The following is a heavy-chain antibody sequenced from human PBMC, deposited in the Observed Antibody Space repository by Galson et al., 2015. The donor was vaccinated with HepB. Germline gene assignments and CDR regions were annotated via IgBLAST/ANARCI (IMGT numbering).Heavy chain of an antibody. CDR3: AKVGGDCYHCVAGGMDV. CDR2: ISYDGSNK. Sequence: SLRLSCAASGFTFSSYGMHWVRQAPGKGLEWVAVISYDGSNKYYADSVKGRFTISRDNSKNTLYLQMNSLRAEDTAVYYCAKVGGDCYHCVAGGMDVWGQGTTVTVSS. D-gene: IGHD2-21*02. V-gene: IGHV3-30*18. CDR1: GFTFSSYG. J-gene: IGHJ6*02.